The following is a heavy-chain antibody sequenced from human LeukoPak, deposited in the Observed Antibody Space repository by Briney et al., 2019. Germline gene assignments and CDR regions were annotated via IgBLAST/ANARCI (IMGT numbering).Heavy chain of an antibody. J-gene: IGHJ4*02. CDR3: AKDHDYYDSSGYYYFDY. Sequence: GGSLRLSCAASGFTFSSYAMSWVRQAPGKGLEWVSAISGSGGSTYYADSVKGRFTISRDNSKDTLYLQMNSLRAEDTAVYYCAKDHDYYDSSGYYYFDYWGQGTLVTVSS. CDR1: GFTFSSYA. V-gene: IGHV3-23*01. CDR2: ISGSGGST. D-gene: IGHD3-22*01.